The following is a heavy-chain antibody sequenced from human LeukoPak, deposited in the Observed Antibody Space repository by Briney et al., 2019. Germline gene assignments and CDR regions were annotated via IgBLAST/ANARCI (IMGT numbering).Heavy chain of an antibody. CDR3: ARVLGVYGSGSYYFDY. Sequence: GGSLRLSCAASGLTFSDYYMTWVRQAPGKGLEWVSYISGTSSYTTYADSVKGRFTISRDNAKNSLYLQMNSLRAEDTAVYYCARVLGVYGSGSYYFDYWGQGTLVTVSS. V-gene: IGHV3-11*05. CDR2: ISGTSSYT. CDR1: GLTFSDYY. D-gene: IGHD3-10*01. J-gene: IGHJ4*02.